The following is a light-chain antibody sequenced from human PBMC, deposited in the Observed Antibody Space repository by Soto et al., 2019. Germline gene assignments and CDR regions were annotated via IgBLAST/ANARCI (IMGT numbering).Light chain of an antibody. CDR2: DAS. J-gene: IGKJ4*01. CDR3: QQRSSWPLT. CDR1: QSVSSS. V-gene: IGKV3-11*01. Sequence: EIVLTQSPAALSLSPGETATLSGRASQSVSSSLAWYQQKPGQTPRLLIYDASNRATGIPARFSGSGSGTDFTLTVSSLEPEDFAVYYCQQRSSWPLTFGGGTKVEIK.